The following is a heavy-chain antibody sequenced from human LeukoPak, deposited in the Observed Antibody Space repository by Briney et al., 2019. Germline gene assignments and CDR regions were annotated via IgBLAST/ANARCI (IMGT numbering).Heavy chain of an antibody. Sequence: GGSLRLSCAASGFTFSSYAMSWARQATGKGLVWVSAIGTAGDTYYPGSVKGRFTISRENAKNSLYLQMNSLRAGDTAVYYCARAGRGRAFDIWGQGTMVTVSS. CDR3: ARAGRGRAFDI. V-gene: IGHV3-13*01. CDR1: GFTFSSYA. CDR2: IGTAGDT. D-gene: IGHD1-1*01. J-gene: IGHJ3*02.